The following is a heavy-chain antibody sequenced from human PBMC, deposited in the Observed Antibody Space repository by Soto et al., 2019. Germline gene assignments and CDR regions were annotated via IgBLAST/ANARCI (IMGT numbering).Heavy chain of an antibody. CDR1: GFTFSSYS. CDR2: ISSSSSTI. Sequence: GGSLRLSCAASGFTFSSYSMNWVRQAPGKGLEWVSYISSSSSTIYYADSVKGRFTISRDNAKNSLYLQMNSLRDEDTAVYYCAIGRFSNGWSDNWFYPWSQGTLVTVSS. J-gene: IGHJ5*02. D-gene: IGHD6-19*01. CDR3: AIGRFSNGWSDNWFYP. V-gene: IGHV3-48*02.